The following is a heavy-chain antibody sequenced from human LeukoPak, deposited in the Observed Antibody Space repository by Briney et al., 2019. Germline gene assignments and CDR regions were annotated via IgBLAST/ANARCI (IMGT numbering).Heavy chain of an antibody. Sequence: GGSLRLSCAASGFTFSSYWMSWVRQAPGKGLEWVANIKQDGSEKYYVDSVKGRFTISRDNAKNSLYLQMNSLRAEDTAVYYCTVFGELLSIPPFDYWGQGTLVTVSS. D-gene: IGHD3-10*01. V-gene: IGHV3-7*01. CDR2: IKQDGSEK. CDR1: GFTFSSYW. J-gene: IGHJ4*02. CDR3: TVFGELLSIPPFDY.